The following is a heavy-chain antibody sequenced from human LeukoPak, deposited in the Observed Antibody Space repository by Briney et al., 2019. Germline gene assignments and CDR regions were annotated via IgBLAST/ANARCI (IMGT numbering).Heavy chain of an antibody. Sequence: VASVKVSCKASGYTFTSYGISWVRQAPGQGLEWMEWISAYNGNTNYAQKLQGRVTMTTDTSTSTAYMELRSLRSDDTAVYYCARAVYCSGGSCYLGLTNNWFDPWGQGTLVTVSS. CDR3: ARAVYCSGGSCYLGLTNNWFDP. V-gene: IGHV1-18*01. J-gene: IGHJ5*02. CDR1: GYTFTSYG. CDR2: ISAYNGNT. D-gene: IGHD2-15*01.